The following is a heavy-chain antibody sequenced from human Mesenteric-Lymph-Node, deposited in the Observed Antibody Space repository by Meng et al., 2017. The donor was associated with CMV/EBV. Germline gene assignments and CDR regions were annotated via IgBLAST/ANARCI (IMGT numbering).Heavy chain of an antibody. CDR2: MKPNSGNT. V-gene: IGHV1-8*02. J-gene: IGHJ4*02. D-gene: IGHD6-19*01. CDR1: GYTFTSFD. CDR3: ARGPSYSSGFPDC. Sequence: QEQLVQSGAEVKKPGAPVKVSCKASGYTFTSFDINWVRQATGQGPEWMGWMKPNSGNTGYAQKFQGRVTLTRDTSISTAYMELSSLRSEDTAVYYCARGPSYSSGFPDCWGQGTLVTVSS.